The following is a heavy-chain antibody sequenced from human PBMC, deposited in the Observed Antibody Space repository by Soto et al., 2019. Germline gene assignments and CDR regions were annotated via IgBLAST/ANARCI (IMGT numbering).Heavy chain of an antibody. CDR1: GYSISSSNW. CDR2: IYYSGSA. J-gene: IGHJ3*02. Sequence: SQTLSLTCAFSGYSISSSNWLVWIRQPPGKGLEWIGNIYYSGSAYYNPSLKSRVTMSVDTSKNQFSLKLTSVTAVDTAVYYCARGDYAKAFDIWGQGTTVTVSS. D-gene: IGHD2-2*01. V-gene: IGHV4-28*03. CDR3: ARGDYAKAFDI.